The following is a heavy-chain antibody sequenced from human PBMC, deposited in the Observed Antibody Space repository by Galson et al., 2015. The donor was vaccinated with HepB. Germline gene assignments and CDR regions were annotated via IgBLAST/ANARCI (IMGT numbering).Heavy chain of an antibody. CDR1: GFTFSSYS. CDR2: ISSSSSYI. V-gene: IGHV3-21*01. CDR3: ARDRRFGELTPLFPYYYYYYGMDV. D-gene: IGHD3-10*01. Sequence: SLRLSCAASGFTFSSYSMNWVRQAPGKGLEWVSSISSSSSYIYYADSVKGRFTISRDNAKNSLYLQMNSLRAEDTAVYYCARDRRFGELTPLFPYYYYYYGMDVWGQGTTVTVSS. J-gene: IGHJ6*02.